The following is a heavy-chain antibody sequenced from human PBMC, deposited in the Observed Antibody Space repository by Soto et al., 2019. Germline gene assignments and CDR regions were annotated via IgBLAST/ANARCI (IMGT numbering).Heavy chain of an antibody. CDR2: IYPGDSAT. D-gene: IGHD6-25*01. CDR1: GHSFTNYW. V-gene: IGHV5-51*01. J-gene: IGHJ6*02. CDR3: ARRSSGSNGMSV. Sequence: GEALKISLKGSGHSFTNYWIGWGRQMPGKGLEWMGIIYPGDSATTYSPPFHGQVTISDDTSIRTAYLQWGSLKAAYTGIYGWARRSSGSNGMSVWGQGTTVTVSS.